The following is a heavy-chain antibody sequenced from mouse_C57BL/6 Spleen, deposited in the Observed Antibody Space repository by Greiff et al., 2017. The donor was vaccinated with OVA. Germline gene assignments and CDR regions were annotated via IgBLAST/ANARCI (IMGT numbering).Heavy chain of an antibody. V-gene: IGHV1-64*01. D-gene: IGHD2-4*01. CDR2: IHPNSGST. CDR1: GYTFTSYW. CDR3: ARSSDYGGVYFDY. J-gene: IGHJ2*01. Sequence: QVQLQQPGAELVKPGASVKLSCKASGYTFTSYWMHWVKQRPGQGLEWIGMIHPNSGSTNYNEKFNSKATLTVDKSSSTAYMQLSSLTSEDSAVYYCARSSDYGGVYFDYWGQGTTLTVSS.